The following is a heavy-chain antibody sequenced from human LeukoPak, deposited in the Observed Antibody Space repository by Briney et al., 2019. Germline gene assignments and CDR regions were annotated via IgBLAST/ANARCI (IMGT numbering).Heavy chain of an antibody. V-gene: IGHV3-30*04. D-gene: IGHD6-13*01. CDR3: ARGPLIAAAGTW. Sequence: GRSLRLSCAASGFTFSNYAMHWVRQAPGKGLEWVAVISYDGSNKYYADSVKGRFTFSRDNSKNTLYLQMNSLRAEDTAVYYCARGPLIAAAGTWWGQGTLVTVSS. CDR2: ISYDGSNK. CDR1: GFTFSNYA. J-gene: IGHJ4*02.